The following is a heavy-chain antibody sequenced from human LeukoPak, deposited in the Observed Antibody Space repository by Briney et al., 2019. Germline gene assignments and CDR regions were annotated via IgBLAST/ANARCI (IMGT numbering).Heavy chain of an antibody. Sequence: GGSLRLSCAASGFTFSSYGMHWVRQTPGKGLEWVTLLPYDGSYTSYADSVKGRFTISRDNSKNTLYLQMNSLRAEDTAVYYCARAADYYGSGSYHNWFDPWGQGTLVTVSS. V-gene: IGHV3-30*02. CDR2: LPYDGSYT. CDR3: ARAADYYGSGSYHNWFDP. J-gene: IGHJ5*02. CDR1: GFTFSSYG. D-gene: IGHD3-10*01.